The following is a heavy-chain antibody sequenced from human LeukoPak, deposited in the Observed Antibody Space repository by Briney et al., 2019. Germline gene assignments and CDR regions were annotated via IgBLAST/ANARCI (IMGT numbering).Heavy chain of an antibody. Sequence: GGSLRLSCAASGLTFSDYAMSWFRQAPGTGLEWVSGITSGFTPHYADSVKGRFTISRDNSKNTFHLQLNSLRAEDTAVYYCAKDYSDSRVADVFFEYWGQGTLVTVSS. CDR1: GLTFSDYA. V-gene: IGHV3-23*01. CDR2: ITSGFTP. J-gene: IGHJ4*02. CDR3: AKDYSDSRVADVFFEY. D-gene: IGHD2-15*01.